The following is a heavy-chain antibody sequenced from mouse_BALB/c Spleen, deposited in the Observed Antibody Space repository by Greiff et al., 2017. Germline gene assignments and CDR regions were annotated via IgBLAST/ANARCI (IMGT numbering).Heavy chain of an antibody. V-gene: IGHV5-17*02. CDR2: ISSGSSTI. CDR3: ATYYYGSSYVGFAY. CDR1: GFTFSSFG. D-gene: IGHD1-1*01. J-gene: IGHJ3*01. Sequence: EVQGVESGGGLVQPGGSRKLSCAASGFTFSSFGMHWVRQAPEKGLEWVAYISSGSSTIYYADTVKGRFTISRDNPKNTLFLQMTSLRSEDTAMYYCATYYYGSSYVGFAYWGQGTLVTVSA.